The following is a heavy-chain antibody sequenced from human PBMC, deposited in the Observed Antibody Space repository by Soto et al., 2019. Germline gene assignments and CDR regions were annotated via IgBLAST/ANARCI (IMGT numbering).Heavy chain of an antibody. J-gene: IGHJ4*02. V-gene: IGHV1-18*01. CDR3: ARDLALALIDY. D-gene: IGHD1-1*01. CDR2: ISAYNGNT. CDR1: GYSFTSYG. Sequence: PSVKVSCKASGYSFTSYGISWVRQAPGQGLEWMGWISAYNGNTKYAQKLQGRVTMTTDTSTGTAYMELRSLRSDDTAVYYCARDLALALIDYWGKGSLVPVSS.